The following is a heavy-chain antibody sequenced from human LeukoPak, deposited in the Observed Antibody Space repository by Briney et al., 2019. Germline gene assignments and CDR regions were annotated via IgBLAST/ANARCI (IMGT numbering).Heavy chain of an antibody. CDR3: ARENSGYYVAYFDY. V-gene: IGHV1-18*04. Sequence: EASVNVSCKASDYTFMSYGISWVRQPPGQGLEWMGWISAYNGNTNYAQKLQDRVTMTTDTSTSTAYMELRSLRSDDTAVYYCARENSGYYVAYFDYWGQGTLVTVSS. CDR2: ISAYNGNT. CDR1: DYTFMSYG. D-gene: IGHD5-12*01. J-gene: IGHJ4*02.